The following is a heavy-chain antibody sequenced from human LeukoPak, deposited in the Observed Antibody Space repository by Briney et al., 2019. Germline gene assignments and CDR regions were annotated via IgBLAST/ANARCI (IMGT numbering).Heavy chain of an antibody. CDR2: IRYDGSNK. D-gene: IGHD3-22*01. Sequence: QSGGSLRLSCAASGFNFNNYGMHWVRQAPGKGLEWVAFIRYDGSNKYYADSVKGRFTISRDNSKNTLYLQMNSLRAEDTAVYYCAKDGDYYDSSGIIDYWGQGTLVTVSS. V-gene: IGHV3-30*02. J-gene: IGHJ4*02. CDR3: AKDGDYYDSSGIIDY. CDR1: GFNFNNYG.